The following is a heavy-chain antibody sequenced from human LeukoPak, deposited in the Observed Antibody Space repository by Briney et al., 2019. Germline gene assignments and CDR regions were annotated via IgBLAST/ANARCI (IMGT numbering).Heavy chain of an antibody. CDR3: ARDIYGANGCDAFDI. CDR2: ISSSSSYI. J-gene: IGHJ3*02. CDR1: GFTFSSYS. Sequence: PGGSLRLSCAASGFTFSSYSMNWVRQAPGKGLEWVSSISSSSSYIYYADSVKGRFTISRDNAKNSLYLQMNSLRAEDTAVYYCARDIYGANGCDAFDIWGQGTMVTVSS. V-gene: IGHV3-21*01. D-gene: IGHD4-17*01.